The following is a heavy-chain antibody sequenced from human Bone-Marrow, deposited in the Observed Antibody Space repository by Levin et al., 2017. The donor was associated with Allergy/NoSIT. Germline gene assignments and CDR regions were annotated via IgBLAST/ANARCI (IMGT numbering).Heavy chain of an antibody. V-gene: IGHV3-21*01. D-gene: IGHD2-8*01. J-gene: IGHJ4*02. CDR3: ARDRAFLEDIVLMVWPSYFDY. CDR2: ISSSSSYI. CDR1: GFTFSSYS. Sequence: GGSLRLSCAASGFTFSSYSMNWVRQAPGKGLEWVSSISSSSSYIYYADSVKGRFTISRDNAKNSLYLQMNSLRAEDTAVYYCARDRAFLEDIVLMVWPSYFDYWGQGTLVTVSS.